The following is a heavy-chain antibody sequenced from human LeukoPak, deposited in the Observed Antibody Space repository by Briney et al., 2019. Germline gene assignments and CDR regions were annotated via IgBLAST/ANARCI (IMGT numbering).Heavy chain of an antibody. J-gene: IGHJ4*02. V-gene: IGHV4-39*01. CDR3: ATSGGTLGPTNYFAY. Sequence: SETLSLTCTVSGGSISSSSYYWGWIRQPPGQGLEWIGTIYYSGSTYYNPSLKSRVTISVDTSKNQFSLKLSSVTAADTAVYYCATSGGTLGPTNYFAYWGQGTLVTVSS. CDR2: IYYSGST. CDR1: GGSISSSSYY. D-gene: IGHD3-16*01.